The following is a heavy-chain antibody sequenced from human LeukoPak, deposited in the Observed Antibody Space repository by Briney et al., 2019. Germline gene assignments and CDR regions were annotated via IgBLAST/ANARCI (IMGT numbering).Heavy chain of an antibody. J-gene: IGHJ5*02. V-gene: IGHV4-38-2*01. CDR2: IYHTGNT. D-gene: IGHD3-3*01. CDR3: ARSYDFWSGKTTFDP. Sequence: PSETLSLTCAVSGYSISSAYYWGWIRQPPGKGLEWIGSIYHTGNTYYKPSLKSRVTISLDTSKNQFSLKLSSVTAADTAVYYCARSYDFWSGKTTFDPWGQGTLVTVSS. CDR1: GYSISSAYY.